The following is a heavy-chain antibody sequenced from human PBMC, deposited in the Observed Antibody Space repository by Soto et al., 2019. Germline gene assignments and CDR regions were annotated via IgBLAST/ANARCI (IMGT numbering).Heavy chain of an antibody. D-gene: IGHD3-3*01. J-gene: IGHJ6*02. CDR2: IKYDGSNK. CDR3: ARETNDFWSGYYYYYGMDV. CDR1: GFTFSSYA. Sequence: GGSLRLSCAASGFTFSSYAMHWVRQAPGKGLEWVAFIKYDGSNKYYADSVEGRFTISRDNAKNTVYLQMNSLRAEDTAVYYCARETNDFWSGYYYYYGMDVWGQGTTVTVSS. V-gene: IGHV3-30-3*01.